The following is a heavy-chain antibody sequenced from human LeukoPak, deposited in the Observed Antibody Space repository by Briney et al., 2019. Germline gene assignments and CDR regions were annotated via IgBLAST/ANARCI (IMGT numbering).Heavy chain of an antibody. CDR2: IYYSGST. D-gene: IGHD6-19*01. V-gene: IGHV4-39*07. J-gene: IGHJ4*02. Sequence: KPSETLSLTCSVSGYSISSSSYYWGWIRQPPGKGLEWIGSIYYSGSTYYNPSLKSRVTISVDTSKNQFSLKLSSVTAADTAVYYCARDTASSFEYWGQGTLVTVSS. CDR3: ARDTASSFEY. CDR1: GYSISSSSYY.